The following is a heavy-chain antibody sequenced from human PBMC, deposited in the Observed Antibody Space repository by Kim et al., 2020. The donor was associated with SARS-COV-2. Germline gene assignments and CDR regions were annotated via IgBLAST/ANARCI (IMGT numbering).Heavy chain of an antibody. Sequence: TIYYADSVKGRFTISRDNAKNSLYLQMNSLRAEDTAVYYCARDGSSSWNTWGQGTLVTVSS. CDR2: TI. CDR3: ARDGSSSWNT. J-gene: IGHJ5*02. V-gene: IGHV3-11*04. D-gene: IGHD6-13*01.